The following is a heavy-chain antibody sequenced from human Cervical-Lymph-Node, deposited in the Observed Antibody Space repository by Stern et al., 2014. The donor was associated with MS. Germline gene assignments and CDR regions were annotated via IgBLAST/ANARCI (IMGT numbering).Heavy chain of an antibody. D-gene: IGHD2-8*01. J-gene: IGHJ4*02. Sequence: QVQLVESGGGVVKPGRSLRLSCAASGFTFSSYAMHWVRQAPGKGLEWVAVISYDGSNKYYADSVKGRFTISRDNSKNTLYLQMNSLRAEDTAVYYCARGGLSNAFDYWGQGTLVTVSS. CDR3: ARGGLSNAFDY. CDR2: ISYDGSNK. V-gene: IGHV3-30*01. CDR1: GFTFSSYA.